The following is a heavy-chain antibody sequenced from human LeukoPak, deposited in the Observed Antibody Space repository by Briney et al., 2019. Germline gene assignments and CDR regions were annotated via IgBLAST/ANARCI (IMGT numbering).Heavy chain of an antibody. D-gene: IGHD4-17*01. Sequence: GGSLRLSCAAFGVAVSGYWMNWVRQAPGKGLVWVARINSDGSSTSHADSVKGRSTISRDNAKNTLYLQMNSLRVDDTAVYYCARDPKYGDLDYWGLGTLVTVSS. CDR3: ARDPKYGDLDY. V-gene: IGHV3-74*01. CDR2: INSDGSST. CDR1: GVAVSGYW. J-gene: IGHJ4*02.